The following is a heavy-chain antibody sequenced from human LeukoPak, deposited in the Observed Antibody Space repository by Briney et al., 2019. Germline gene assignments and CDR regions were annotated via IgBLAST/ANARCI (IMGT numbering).Heavy chain of an antibody. CDR2: ISSSSSYI. V-gene: IGHV3-21*01. J-gene: IGHJ3*01. CDR1: GFTFSSYS. Sequence: KPGGSLRLPCAASGFTFSSYSMNWVRQAPGKGLEWVSSISSSSSYIYYADSVKGRFTISRDNAKNSLYLQMNSLRAEDTAVYYCAKGKDYYDSSGYYYTYAFDFWGQGTMVTVSS. CDR3: AKGKDYYDSSGYYYTYAFDF. D-gene: IGHD3-22*01.